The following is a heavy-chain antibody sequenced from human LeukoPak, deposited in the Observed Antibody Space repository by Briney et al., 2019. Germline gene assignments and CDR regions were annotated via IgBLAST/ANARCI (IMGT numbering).Heavy chain of an antibody. D-gene: IGHD5-18*01. CDR2: IIPIFGTA. J-gene: IGHJ4*02. CDR3: AREHTAMVLAYFDY. Sequence: GASVKVSCKASGGTFSSYAINWVRQAPGQGLEWMGGIIPIFGTANYAQRFQGRITITTDESTSTAYMELSSLRSEDTAVYYCAREHTAMVLAYFDYWGQGTLVTVSS. V-gene: IGHV1-69*05. CDR1: GGTFSSYA.